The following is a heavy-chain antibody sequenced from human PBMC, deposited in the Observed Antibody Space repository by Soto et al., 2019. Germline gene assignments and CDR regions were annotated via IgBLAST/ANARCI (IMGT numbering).Heavy chain of an antibody. CDR3: ARNGSYYDFWSGYYFGGGMDV. V-gene: IGHV3-21*01. CDR1: GFTFSSYS. J-gene: IGHJ6*02. D-gene: IGHD3-3*01. Sequence: GGSLRLSCAASGFTFSSYSMNWVRQAPGKGLEWVSSISSSSSYIYYADSVKGRFTISRDNARNSLYLQMNSLRAEDTAVYYCARNGSYYDFWSGYYFGGGMDVWGQGTTVTVS. CDR2: ISSSSSYI.